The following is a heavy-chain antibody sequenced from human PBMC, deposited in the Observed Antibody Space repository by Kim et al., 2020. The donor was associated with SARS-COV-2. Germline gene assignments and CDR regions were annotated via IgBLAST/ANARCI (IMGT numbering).Heavy chain of an antibody. CDR3: ARGSIFDY. CDR2: INHSGST. CDR1: GGSFSGYY. V-gene: IGHV4-34*01. Sequence: SETLSLTCAVYGGSFSGYYWSWIRQPPGKGLEWIGEINHSGSTNYNPSLKSRVTISVDTSKNQFSLKLSSVTAADTAVYYCARGSIFDYWGQGTLVTVSS. D-gene: IGHD3-10*01. J-gene: IGHJ4*02.